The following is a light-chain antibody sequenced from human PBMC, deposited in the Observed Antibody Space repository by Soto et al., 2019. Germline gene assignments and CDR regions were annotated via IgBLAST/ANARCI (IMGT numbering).Light chain of an antibody. CDR2: KAS. Sequence: DIHMTQSPSSLSASVGDRVTITFRASQSISSYLNWYQQKPGKAPKLLIYKASSLESGVPSRFSGSGSGTEFTLTINSLQADDFATYYCQQHNSFSITFGQGTRLEIK. CDR1: QSISSY. J-gene: IGKJ5*01. CDR3: QQHNSFSIT. V-gene: IGKV1-5*03.